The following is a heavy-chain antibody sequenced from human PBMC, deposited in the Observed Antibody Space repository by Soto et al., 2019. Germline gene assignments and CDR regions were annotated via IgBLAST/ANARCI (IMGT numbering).Heavy chain of an antibody. CDR2: ITDNGGDT. CDR1: RISFGSRA. D-gene: IGHD3-10*01. V-gene: IGHV3-23*01. CDR3: APGSTDSYPGSRIFDF. Sequence: XVCLRLSCVASRISFGSRAMSWVRQAPGEGLEWVSTITDNGGDTKSADSVRGRFTISRDNSKNTLYLQMSSLRAEDSAVYYCAPGSTDSYPGSRIFDFWGRGTLFTVSS. J-gene: IGHJ4*02.